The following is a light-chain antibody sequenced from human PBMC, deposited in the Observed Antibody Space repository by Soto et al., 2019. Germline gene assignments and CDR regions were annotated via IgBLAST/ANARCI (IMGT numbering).Light chain of an antibody. CDR1: QRVSSSY. V-gene: IGKV3-20*01. Sequence: EIVLTQSPGTLSLSPGERATLSCRASQRVSSSYLAWYQQKPGQAPRLLIYGASSRATGIPDRFSGSGSGTDFSLTISRLEPEDFAVYYGQQYGSSFTFGPGTKVDIK. CDR2: GAS. CDR3: QQYGSSFT. J-gene: IGKJ3*01.